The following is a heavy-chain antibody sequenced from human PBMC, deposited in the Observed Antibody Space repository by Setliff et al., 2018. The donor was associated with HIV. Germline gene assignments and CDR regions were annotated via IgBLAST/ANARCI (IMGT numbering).Heavy chain of an antibody. V-gene: IGHV2-5*01. CDR3: AYSGRQLRGPYFDF. Sequence: SGPTLVNPTQTLTLTCTFSGFSLSTSGVGVGWIRQPPGKALEWLAVIYWNNDKYYSPSLKSRITITKDTSKNQVVLRMTNMDPVDTATYYCAYSGRQLRGPYFDFWGQGTPVTVSS. CDR2: IYWNNDK. D-gene: IGHD1-1*01. CDR1: GFSLSTSGVG. J-gene: IGHJ4*02.